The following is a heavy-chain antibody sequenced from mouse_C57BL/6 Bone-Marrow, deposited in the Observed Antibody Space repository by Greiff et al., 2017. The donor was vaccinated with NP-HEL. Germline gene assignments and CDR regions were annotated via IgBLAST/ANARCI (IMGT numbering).Heavy chain of an antibody. D-gene: IGHD2-5*01. V-gene: IGHV1-7*01. Sequence: VQLQQSGAELAKPGASVKLSCKASGYTFTSYWLHWVKQRPGQGLEWLGYINPSSGYTKYNQKFKDKATLTADKSSSTAYMQLSSLTYEDSAVYYCATTYYSNYVAMDYWGQGTSVTVSS. CDR1: GYTFTSYW. J-gene: IGHJ4*01. CDR2: INPSSGYT. CDR3: ATTYYSNYVAMDY.